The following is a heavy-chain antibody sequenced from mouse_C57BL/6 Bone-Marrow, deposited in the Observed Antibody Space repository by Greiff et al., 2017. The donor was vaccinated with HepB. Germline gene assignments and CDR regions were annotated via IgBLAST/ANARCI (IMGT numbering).Heavy chain of an antibody. CDR3: TRKGLIYYDYDWFAY. CDR2: IRNKANNHAT. J-gene: IGHJ3*01. CDR1: GFTFSDAW. D-gene: IGHD2-4*01. Sequence: EVKLVESGGGLVQPGGSMKLSCAASGFTFSDAWMDWVRQSPEKGLEWVAEIRNKANNHATYYAESVKGRFTISRDDSKSSVYLQMNSLRAEDTGIYYCTRKGLIYYDYDWFAYWGQGTLVTVSA. V-gene: IGHV6-6*01.